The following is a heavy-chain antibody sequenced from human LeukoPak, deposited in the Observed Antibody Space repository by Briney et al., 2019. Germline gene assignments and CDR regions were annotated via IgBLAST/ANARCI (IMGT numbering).Heavy chain of an antibody. Sequence: SQTLSLTCAISGDSVSSNSATWNWIRQSPSRGLEWLGRTYYRSKWYKYYAVSVKGRITINPDTSKNQFSLQPNSVTPEDTAVHYCARGPSYFQHWGQGTLVTVSS. CDR3: ARGPSYFQH. J-gene: IGHJ1*01. CDR2: TYYRSKWYK. CDR1: GDSVSSNSAT. V-gene: IGHV6-1*01.